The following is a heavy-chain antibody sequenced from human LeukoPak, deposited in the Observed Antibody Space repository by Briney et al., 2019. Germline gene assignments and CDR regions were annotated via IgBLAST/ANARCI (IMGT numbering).Heavy chain of an antibody. V-gene: IGHV3-74*01. CDR3: ARGYQLPRSFDI. D-gene: IGHD2-2*01. J-gene: IGHJ3*02. CDR2: IHSDGSST. Sequence: PGGSLRLSCAASGFTLTSYWMHWVRQAPGKGLVWVSRIHSDGSSTSYAESVKGRFTISRDNAKNTLYLQMNSLRAEDTAVYYCARGYQLPRSFDIWGQGTMVTVSS. CDR1: GFTLTSYW.